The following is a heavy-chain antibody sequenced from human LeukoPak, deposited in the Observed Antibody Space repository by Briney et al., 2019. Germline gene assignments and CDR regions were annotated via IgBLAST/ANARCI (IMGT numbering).Heavy chain of an antibody. Sequence: PGGSLRLSCAASGFTFSSYWMHWVRQAPGNGLVWVSRINTDGSSPSYADSVKGRFTISRDNAKNTLYLQMNSLRAGDTAVHYCAREDGSGSFYYYYYYYMDVWGKGTTVTVSS. CDR1: GFTFSSYW. V-gene: IGHV3-74*01. CDR3: AREDGSGSFYYYYYYYMDV. D-gene: IGHD3-10*01. CDR2: INTDGSSP. J-gene: IGHJ6*03.